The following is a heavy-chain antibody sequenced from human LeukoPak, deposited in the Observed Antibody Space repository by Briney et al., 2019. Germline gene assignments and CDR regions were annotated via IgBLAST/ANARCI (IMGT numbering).Heavy chain of an antibody. V-gene: IGHV3-23*01. CDR2: ISGSDSKT. CDR3: AKDSRYGDYAGAFDI. Sequence: GRSLRLSCAASGFTFTNYAMTWVRQAPGKGLEWVSSISGSDSKTYYADSVKGRFTISRDNAKNSLYLQMNSLRAEDTALYYCAKDSRYGDYAGAFDIWGQGTMVTVSS. D-gene: IGHD4-17*01. CDR1: GFTFTNYA. J-gene: IGHJ3*02.